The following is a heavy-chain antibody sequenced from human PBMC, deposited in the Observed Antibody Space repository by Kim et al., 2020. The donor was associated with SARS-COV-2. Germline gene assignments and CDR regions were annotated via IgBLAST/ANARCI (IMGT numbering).Heavy chain of an antibody. CDR3: ARDGLGGVRVQDYYYYGMDV. CDR1: GFTFSSYS. D-gene: IGHD3-16*01. J-gene: IGHJ6*02. Sequence: GGSLRLSCAASGFTFSSYSMNWVRQAPGKGLEWVSYISSSSSTIYYADSVKGRFTISRDNAKNSLYLQMNSLRDEDTAVYYCARDGLGGVRVQDYYYYGMDVWGQGTTVTVSS. CDR2: ISSSSSTI. V-gene: IGHV3-48*02.